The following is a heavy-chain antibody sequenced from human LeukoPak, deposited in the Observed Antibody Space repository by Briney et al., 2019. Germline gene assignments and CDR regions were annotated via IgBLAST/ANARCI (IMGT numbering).Heavy chain of an antibody. CDR3: ARDGIAVAGDYFDY. V-gene: IGHV3-7*01. D-gene: IGHD6-19*01. CDR2: IKQDGSEK. J-gene: IGHJ4*02. CDR1: GFTFSSYW. Sequence: GGSLRLSCAASGFTFSSYWMSWVRQAPGKGLEWVANIKQDGSEKYYVDSVKGRFTISRDNAKNSLYLQMNSLRAKDTAVYYCARDGIAVAGDYFDYWGQGTLVTVSS.